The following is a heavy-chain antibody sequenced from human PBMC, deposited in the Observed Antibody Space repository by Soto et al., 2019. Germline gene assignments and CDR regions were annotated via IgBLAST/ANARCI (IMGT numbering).Heavy chain of an antibody. CDR3: ARAYGGNWFDY. Sequence: SETLSLTCTVSGGSISSYYWSWIRQPPGKGLEWIGYIYYSGSTNYNPSPKSRVTISVDTSKNQFSLKLSSVTAADTAVYYCARAYGGNWFDYWGQGTLVTVAS. V-gene: IGHV4-59*01. CDR2: IYYSGST. CDR1: GGSISSYY. D-gene: IGHD2-15*01. J-gene: IGHJ4*02.